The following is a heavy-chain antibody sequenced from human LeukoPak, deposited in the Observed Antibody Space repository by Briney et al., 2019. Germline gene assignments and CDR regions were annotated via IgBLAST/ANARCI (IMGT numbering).Heavy chain of an antibody. D-gene: IGHD3-10*01. CDR2: LNWDDDK. CDR1: GFSLRTSGVG. Sequence: SGPTLVNPTQTLTLTCTFSGFSLRTSGVGVGWIRQPPGKALEWLALLNWDDDKRYSPSLKGRLTITKDTSKNQVVLTMTNMDPADTATYYCAHRPPYYGSGSSFDYWGQGTLVTVSS. V-gene: IGHV2-5*02. J-gene: IGHJ4*02. CDR3: AHRPPYYGSGSSFDY.